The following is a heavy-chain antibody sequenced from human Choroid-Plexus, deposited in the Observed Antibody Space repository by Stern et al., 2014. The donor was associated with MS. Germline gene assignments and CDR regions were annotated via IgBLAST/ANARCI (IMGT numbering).Heavy chain of an antibody. Sequence: VQLVESGGGVVQPGRPLRLSCVASGFTFGSCAMHWVRQAPGKGLEWVAGVSYDGRNKYYADSVKGRFTIARDNSQNTLYMQMSSLSPEDTAVYYCAKDRQYLTYFFDHWGQGSLVTVSS. V-gene: IGHV3-30*18. CDR1: GFTFGSCA. CDR3: AKDRQYLTYFFDH. D-gene: IGHD2/OR15-2a*01. J-gene: IGHJ5*02. CDR2: VSYDGRNK.